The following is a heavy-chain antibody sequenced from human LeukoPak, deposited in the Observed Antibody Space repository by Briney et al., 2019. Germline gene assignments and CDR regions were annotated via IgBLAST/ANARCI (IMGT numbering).Heavy chain of an antibody. CDR2: INHSGST. J-gene: IGHJ4*02. D-gene: IGHD6-19*01. CDR3: ARVKGYSSGWFPAFFDY. V-gene: IGHV4-34*01. CDR1: GGSFSGYH. Sequence: SETLSLTCAVYGGSFSGYHWSWIRQPPGKGLEWIGEINHSGSTNYNPSLKSRVTISVDTSKNQFSLKLSSVTAADTAVYYCARVKGYSSGWFPAFFDYWGQGTLVTVSS.